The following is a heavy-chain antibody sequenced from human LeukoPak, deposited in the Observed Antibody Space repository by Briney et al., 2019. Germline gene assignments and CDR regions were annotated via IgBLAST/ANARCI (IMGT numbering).Heavy chain of an antibody. V-gene: IGHV3-33*01. CDR2: IWYDGSNK. D-gene: IGHD2-2*01. CDR1: GFTFSSYG. Sequence: QAGRSLRLSCAASGFTFSSYGMHWVRQAPGKGLEWVAVIWYDGSNKYYANSVKGRFTISRDNSKNTLYLQMNSLRAEDTAVYYCARDPGHQLLRPLPLDYWGQGTLVTVSS. J-gene: IGHJ4*02. CDR3: ARDPGHQLLRPLPLDY.